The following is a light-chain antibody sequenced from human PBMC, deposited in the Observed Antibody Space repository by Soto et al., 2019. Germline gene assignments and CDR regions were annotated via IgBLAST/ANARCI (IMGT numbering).Light chain of an antibody. CDR2: GAS. J-gene: IGKJ1*01. V-gene: IGKV1-27*01. CDR1: QGISTY. Sequence: DIPMTQSPSSLSASVGDRVTITCRASQGISTYLAWYQQKPGKVPYLLIYGASTLQSGVPSRFSGSGSGTDFSLTISSLQPEDVATYYCQKYNSAPWTFGQGTKVEIK. CDR3: QKYNSAPWT.